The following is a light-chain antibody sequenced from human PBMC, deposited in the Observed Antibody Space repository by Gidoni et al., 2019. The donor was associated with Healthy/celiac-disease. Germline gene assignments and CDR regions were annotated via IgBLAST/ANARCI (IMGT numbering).Light chain of an antibody. V-gene: IGKV1-39*01. J-gene: IGKJ1*01. CDR3: QQSYSTPGT. Sequence: DIQMTQSPSSLSASVGGRVTITCRASQSISRYLNGYQQKPGKAPKLLIYASSSLQSGVPSRFSGSGSGTDFTLTISSLQPEDFATYYCQQSYSTPGTFGQGTKVEIK. CDR2: ASS. CDR1: QSISRY.